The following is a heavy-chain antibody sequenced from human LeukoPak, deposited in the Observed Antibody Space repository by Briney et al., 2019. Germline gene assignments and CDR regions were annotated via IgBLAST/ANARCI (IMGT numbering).Heavy chain of an antibody. V-gene: IGHV3-30*04. J-gene: IGHJ6*02. CDR1: GFTFSSYA. Sequence: GGSLRLSCAASGFTFSSYAMHWVRQAPGKGLEWVAVISYDESDKYYADSVKGRFTISRDNSKNTLYLQMDSLRPEDTAVYYCAKGVVAATNAAYYGMDVWGQGTTVTVSS. CDR2: ISYDESDK. D-gene: IGHD2-15*01. CDR3: AKGVVAATNAAYYGMDV.